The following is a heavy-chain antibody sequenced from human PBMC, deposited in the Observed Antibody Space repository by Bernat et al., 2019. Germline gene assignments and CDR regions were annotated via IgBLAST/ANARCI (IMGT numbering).Heavy chain of an antibody. CDR2: ISYDGRNK. V-gene: IGHV3-30*04. CDR1: GFTFSSYA. J-gene: IGHJ4*02. Sequence: QVQLVESGGGVVQPGRSLRLSCEVSGFTFSSYAMHWVRQAPGKGLEWVAVISYDGRNKYYADSVKGRFTISRDNSKNTLYLQMNSLRAEDTAVYYCARGIGYYDFWSGYYPLYYWGQGTLVTVSS. CDR3: ARGIGYYDFWSGYYPLYY. D-gene: IGHD3-3*01.